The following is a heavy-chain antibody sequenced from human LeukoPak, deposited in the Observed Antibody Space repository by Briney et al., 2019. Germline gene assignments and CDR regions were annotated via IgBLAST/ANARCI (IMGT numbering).Heavy chain of an antibody. CDR2: ISGSGGST. D-gene: IGHD3-22*01. CDR1: GFTFSSYA. CDR3: AKVPAYCYDSSGYYSGYYYGMDV. V-gene: IGHV3-23*01. J-gene: IGHJ6*02. Sequence: PGGSLRLSCAASGFTFSSYAMSWVRQAPGKGLEWVSAISGSGGSTYYADSVKGRFTISRDNSKNTLYLQMNSLRAEDTAVYYCAKVPAYCYDSSGYYSGYYYGMDVWGQGTTVTVSS.